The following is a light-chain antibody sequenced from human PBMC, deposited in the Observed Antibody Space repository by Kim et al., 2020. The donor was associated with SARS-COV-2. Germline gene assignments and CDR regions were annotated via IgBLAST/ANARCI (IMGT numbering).Light chain of an antibody. CDR2: AAA. CDR1: ESISMY. V-gene: IGKV1-39*01. CDR3: QQTYSVPYT. J-gene: IGKJ2*01. Sequence: DIQMTQSPSSLSASVGDRVTITCRASESISMYVNWYQQRPGRAPRGLMYAAASLQSGVSSRFSGSGSGTDFTLTISSLQPEDFATYYCQQTYSVPYTFGQGTKVEI.